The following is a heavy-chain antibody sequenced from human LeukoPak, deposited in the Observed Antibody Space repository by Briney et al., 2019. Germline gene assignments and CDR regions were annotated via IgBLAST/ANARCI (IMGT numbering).Heavy chain of an antibody. CDR3: SSSWNPMIPEDFQH. J-gene: IGHJ1*01. Sequence: GGSLRLSCTASGFTFGDYAMSWVRRAPGKGLEWLGFIRSKAYGGTTEYAASVKGRFTISRDASKSIAYLQMDSLKTEDTAVYYCSSSWNPMIPEDFQHWGQGTLVTVSS. V-gene: IGHV3-49*04. CDR2: IRSKAYGGTT. CDR1: GFTFGDYA. D-gene: IGHD6-13*01.